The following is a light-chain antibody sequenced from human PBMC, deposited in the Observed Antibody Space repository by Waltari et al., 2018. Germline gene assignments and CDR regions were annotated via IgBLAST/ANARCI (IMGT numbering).Light chain of an antibody. Sequence: DIQRTQSPASLSASVGDTVTITCRASQGIGTSLNWYQQKPGKAPKRLIYAASSLQSGVPSRFSGSGSGTDFTLTISTLQPEDFATYYCLQYNGHPLTFGGGTKVEIK. CDR2: AAS. CDR3: LQYNGHPLT. J-gene: IGKJ4*01. V-gene: IGKV1-17*01. CDR1: QGIGTS.